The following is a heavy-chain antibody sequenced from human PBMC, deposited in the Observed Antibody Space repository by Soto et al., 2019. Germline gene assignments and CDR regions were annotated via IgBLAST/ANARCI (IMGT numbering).Heavy chain of an antibody. CDR3: ARVHGDIIGAMDV. D-gene: IGHD3-16*02. J-gene: IGHJ6*02. Sequence: QVQLVQSGAEVKKPGASVKVSCKSSGYRFETYAMSWVRQAPGQGLEWMGWISAYNIDTYYAQKLQDRVTMTTDTSTGTEYMELRSLTSDDTAVYYCARVHGDIIGAMDVGGQGTTVTVSS. CDR2: ISAYNIDT. CDR1: GYRFETYA. V-gene: IGHV1-18*01.